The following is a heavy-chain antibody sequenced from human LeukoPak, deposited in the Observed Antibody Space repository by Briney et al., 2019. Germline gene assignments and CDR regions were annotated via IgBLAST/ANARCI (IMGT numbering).Heavy chain of an antibody. D-gene: IGHD6-19*01. J-gene: IGHJ5*02. CDR2: IYYSGST. V-gene: IGHV4-39*01. CDR3: ARHWNSGWYSWFDP. Sequence: PSETLSLTCTVSGGSISSSTYYWGWIRQPPGKGLEWIGNIYYSGSTYYSPSLKSRVTISVDTSKNQFSLKLSSVTAADTAVYYCARHWNSGWYSWFDPWGQGTLVTVSS. CDR1: GGSISSSTYY.